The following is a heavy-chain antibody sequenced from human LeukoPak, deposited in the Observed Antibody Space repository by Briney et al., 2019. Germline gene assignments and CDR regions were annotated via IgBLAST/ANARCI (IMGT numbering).Heavy chain of an antibody. V-gene: IGHV1-69*05. CDR3: ARAYYYDSSGWSFDY. CDR2: IIPIFGTA. J-gene: IGHJ4*02. Sequence: SVTVSCQASGCTFSSYAISWVRQAPGQGLEGMGRIIPIFGTANYAQKFQSRVTITTDESTSTAYMELSSLRSEDTAVYYCARAYYYDSSGWSFDYWGQGTLVTVSS. CDR1: GCTFSSYA. D-gene: IGHD3-22*01.